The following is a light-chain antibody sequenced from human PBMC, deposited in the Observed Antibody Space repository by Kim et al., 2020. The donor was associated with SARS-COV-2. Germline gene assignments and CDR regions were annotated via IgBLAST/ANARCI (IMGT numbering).Light chain of an antibody. V-gene: IGLV3-1*01. CDR2: QDI. CDR3: QAWDSGTAVV. J-gene: IGLJ2*01. CDR1: ELGDKY. Sequence: SYELTQPPSVSLSPGQTASITCSGDELGDKYVFWYQQKPGQSPVLVIYQDIKRPSGIPERFSASNSGNTATLTISGTQATDEADYYCQAWDSGTAVVFGG.